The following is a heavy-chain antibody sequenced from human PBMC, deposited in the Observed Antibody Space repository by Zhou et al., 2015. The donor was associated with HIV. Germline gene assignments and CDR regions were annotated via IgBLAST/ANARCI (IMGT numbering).Heavy chain of an antibody. CDR1: GYTFTSYY. CDR3: ARDWRFPWWNGGYFDY. V-gene: IGHV1-46*01. Sequence: QVQLVQSGAEVKKPGASVKVSCKASGYTFTSYYMHWVRQAPGQGLEWMGIINPSGGSTNYAQKFQGRITMTRDTSTSTVYMELTSLRSEDTAVYHCARDWRFPWWNGGYFDYWGQGTWSPSPQ. D-gene: IGHD1-1*01. CDR2: INPSGGST. J-gene: IGHJ4*02.